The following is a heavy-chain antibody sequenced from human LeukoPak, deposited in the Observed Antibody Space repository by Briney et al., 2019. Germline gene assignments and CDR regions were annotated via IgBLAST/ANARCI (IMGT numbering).Heavy chain of an antibody. CDR2: IRNKAYGGTA. CDR3: TREKRYFDWFQADY. J-gene: IGHJ4*02. D-gene: IGHD3-9*01. CDR1: GFTFSDYA. Sequence: GGSLRLSCTASGFTFSDYAMSWFRQAPGKGLEWVGIIRNKAYGGTAEYAASVKGRFTISRDDSKTIAYLQMNSLKTEDTAVYYCTREKRYFDWFQADYWGQGTLVTVSS. V-gene: IGHV3-49*03.